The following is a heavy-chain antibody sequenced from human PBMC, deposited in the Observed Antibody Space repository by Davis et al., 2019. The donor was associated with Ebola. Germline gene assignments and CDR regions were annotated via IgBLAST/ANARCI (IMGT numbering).Heavy chain of an antibody. CDR3: ARGITMIVPSYFDY. Sequence: ASVKVSCKASGYTFTSYYMHWVRQAPGQGLEWMGIINPSGGSTSYAQKFQGRVTMTTDTSTSTAYMELRSLRSDDTAVYYCARGITMIVPSYFDYWGQGTLVTVSS. D-gene: IGHD3-22*01. CDR1: GYTFTSYY. CDR2: INPSGGST. V-gene: IGHV1-46*01. J-gene: IGHJ4*02.